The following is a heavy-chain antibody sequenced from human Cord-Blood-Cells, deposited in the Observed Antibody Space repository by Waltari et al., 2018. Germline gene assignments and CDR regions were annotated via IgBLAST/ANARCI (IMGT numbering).Heavy chain of an antibody. CDR3: ARRHSGSYDAFDI. CDR1: GGSISSSSYY. Sequence: QLQLQESGPGLVKPSETLSLTCTVSGGSISSSSYYWGWIRQPPGKGLEWIGRSYYSGRTYYNASLKSRVTISVDTSKNQFSLKLSSVNAADAAVYYCARRHSGSYDAFDIWGQGTMVTVSS. CDR2: SYYSGRT. D-gene: IGHD1-26*01. V-gene: IGHV4-39*01. J-gene: IGHJ3*02.